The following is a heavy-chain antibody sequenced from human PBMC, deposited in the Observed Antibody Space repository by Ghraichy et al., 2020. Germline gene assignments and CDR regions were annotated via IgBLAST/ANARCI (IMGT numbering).Heavy chain of an antibody. CDR1: GGSISSYY. CDR2: IYYSGST. V-gene: IGHV4-59*01. Sequence: SETLSLTCTVSGGSISSYYWSWIRQPPGKGLEWIGYIYYSGSTNYNPSLKSRVTISVDTSKNQFSLKLSSVTAADTAVYYCAREGSGWYGWFDPWGQGTLVTVSS. J-gene: IGHJ5*02. D-gene: IGHD6-19*01. CDR3: AREGSGWYGWFDP.